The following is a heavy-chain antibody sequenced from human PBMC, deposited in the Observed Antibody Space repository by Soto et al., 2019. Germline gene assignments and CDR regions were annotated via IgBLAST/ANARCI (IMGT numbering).Heavy chain of an antibody. Sequence: SXTLSLTCAVYGGSFSGYYWSWIRQPPGKGLEWIGEINHSGSTNYNPSLKSRVTISVDTSKNQFSLKLSSVTAADTAVYYCARDYYDSSGRNTIDYWGQGTLVTXSS. CDR3: ARDYYDSSGRNTIDY. D-gene: IGHD3-22*01. CDR2: INHSGST. CDR1: GGSFSGYY. J-gene: IGHJ4*02. V-gene: IGHV4-34*01.